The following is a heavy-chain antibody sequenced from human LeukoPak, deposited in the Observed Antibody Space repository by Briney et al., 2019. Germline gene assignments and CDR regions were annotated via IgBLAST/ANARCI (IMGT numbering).Heavy chain of an antibody. CDR3: AGAYYDSSGYHLVH. V-gene: IGHV4-59*01. D-gene: IGHD3-22*01. Sequence: PSETLSLTCTVSGGSITNYYWSWLPQPPGKGREGIGYIYYSGSTNYNPSLKSRVTISVDTSKTQFSLKLGSVTAADTAVYYCAGAYYDSSGYHLVHWGQGTLVTVSS. CDR2: IYYSGST. J-gene: IGHJ4*02. CDR1: GGSITNYY.